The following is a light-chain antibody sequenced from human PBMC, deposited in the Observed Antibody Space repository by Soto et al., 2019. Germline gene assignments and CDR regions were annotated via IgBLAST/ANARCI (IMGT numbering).Light chain of an antibody. CDR2: KAS. CDR3: QQYTSYSWT. J-gene: IGKJ1*01. CDR1: QSISSW. Sequence: DIQMTQSPSTLSASVGDRVTITCRASQSISSWLAWYQQKPGKAHKLLIYKASSLESGAPSRFSGSGSGTEFTLTISSLQPDDFATYYCQQYTSYSWTFGQGTKVEIK. V-gene: IGKV1-5*03.